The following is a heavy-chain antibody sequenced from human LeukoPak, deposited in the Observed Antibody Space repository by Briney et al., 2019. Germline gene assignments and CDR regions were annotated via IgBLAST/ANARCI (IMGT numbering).Heavy chain of an antibody. J-gene: IGHJ6*03. D-gene: IGHD2-21*01. CDR2: IGSSGSSGNNI. CDR1: GFSFSGFG. CDR3: ARAPTPYFTYYMDV. V-gene: IGHV3-48*04. Sequence: PGGSLRLSCAASGFSFSGFGMKWDRQAPGKGLEWISYIGSSGSSGNNIYYAVSVKGRFTISRDNAKDSLYLQMNSLRAADTAVYYCARAPTPYFTYYMDVWGKGTTVSVSS.